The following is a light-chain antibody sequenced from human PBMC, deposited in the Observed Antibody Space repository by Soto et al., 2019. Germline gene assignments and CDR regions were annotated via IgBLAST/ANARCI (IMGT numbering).Light chain of an antibody. CDR1: QSVSSNY. CDR3: KQYGRSPPFT. V-gene: IGKV3-20*01. CDR2: GAS. J-gene: IGKJ2*01. Sequence: IVLTQSPGTLSLSPGERATLSCRASQSVSSNYIAWYQQKLGQAPRLLIYGASSRATGIPDRFSGSGSGTDFTLTISRLEPEDFAVYFCKQYGRSPPFTFGQGTKVEIK.